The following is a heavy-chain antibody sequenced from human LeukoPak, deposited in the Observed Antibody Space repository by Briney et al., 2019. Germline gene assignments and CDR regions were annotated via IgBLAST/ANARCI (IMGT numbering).Heavy chain of an antibody. J-gene: IGHJ4*02. CDR1: GFTFSSYS. D-gene: IGHD3-10*01. CDR3: ARDLMEERWFGELSSGY. Sequence: GGSLRLSCAASGFTFSSYSMNWVRQAPGKGLEWVSYISSSSSAIYYADSVKGRFTISRDNAKNSLYLQMNSLRAEDTAVYYCARDLMEERWFGELSSGYWGQGTLVTVSS. V-gene: IGHV3-48*04. CDR2: ISSSSSAI.